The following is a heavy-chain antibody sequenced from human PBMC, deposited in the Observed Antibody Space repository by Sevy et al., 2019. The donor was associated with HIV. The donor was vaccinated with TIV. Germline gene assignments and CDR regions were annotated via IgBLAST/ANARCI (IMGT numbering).Heavy chain of an antibody. J-gene: IGHJ4*02. CDR1: GYTFTSHG. V-gene: IGHV1-18*01. CDR3: ATDLPPLDYYGSGSYYTSDY. CDR2: ISTYNDDT. Sequence: GASVKVSCKASGYTFTSHGICWVRQAPGQGLEWVGWISTYNDDTKYAQKVQGRVTMTTDTSTTTVFMELRSLRSDDTAIYYCATDLPPLDYYGSGSYYTSDYRGQGTLVTVSS. D-gene: IGHD3-10*01.